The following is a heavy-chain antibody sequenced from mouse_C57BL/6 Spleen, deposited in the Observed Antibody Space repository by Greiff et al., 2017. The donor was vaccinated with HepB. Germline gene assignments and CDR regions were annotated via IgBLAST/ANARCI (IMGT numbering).Heavy chain of an antibody. V-gene: IGHV1-76*01. CDR2: IYPGSGNT. CDR1: GYTFTDYY. J-gene: IGHJ2*01. D-gene: IGHD1-1*01. CDR3: ARADLYYGSTFDY. Sequence: VQLQESGAELVRPGASVKLSCKASGYTFTDYYINWVKQRPGQGLEWIARIYPGSGNTYYNEKFKGKATLTAEKSSSTAYMQLSSLTSEDSAVYFCARADLYYGSTFDYWGQGTTLTVSS.